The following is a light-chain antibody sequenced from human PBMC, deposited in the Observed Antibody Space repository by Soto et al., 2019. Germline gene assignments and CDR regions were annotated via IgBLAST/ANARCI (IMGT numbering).Light chain of an antibody. CDR1: QSVSPY. CDR3: QQRSDWL. CDR2: DVS. Sequence: ENVLTQSPATLSLSPGETATLSCRASQSVSPYLAGYQQKPGQSPRLLIYDVSNRATGIPARFSGSGSGTDFTLTSSSLEPEDFPVYYCQQRSDWLFGGGTKVEIK. V-gene: IGKV3-11*01. J-gene: IGKJ4*02.